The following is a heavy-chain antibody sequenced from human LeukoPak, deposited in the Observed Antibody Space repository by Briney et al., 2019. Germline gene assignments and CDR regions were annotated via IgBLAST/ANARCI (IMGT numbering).Heavy chain of an antibody. V-gene: IGHV4-30-2*06. Sequence: SETLSLTCTVSGGAIASGGYSWNWIRQSPGKGLEWIGCIYDRGPAYYNPSLKSRFTISVDRPKNQFFLNVTSLTAADTAVYYCARSRQASGLLSSWGQGTPVVVSS. D-gene: IGHD3-10*01. J-gene: IGHJ5*02. CDR3: ARSRQASGLLSS. CDR1: GGAIASGGYS. CDR2: IYDRGPA.